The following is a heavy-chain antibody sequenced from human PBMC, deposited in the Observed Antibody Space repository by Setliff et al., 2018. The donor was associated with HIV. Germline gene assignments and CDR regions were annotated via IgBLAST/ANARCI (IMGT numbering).Heavy chain of an antibody. V-gene: IGHV4-38-2*01. CDR2: IYYSGST. J-gene: IGHJ3*02. CDR1: GYSVSSGYY. CDR3: ARVVPREVAPGGFDI. Sequence: SETLSLTCAVSGYSVSSGYYWGWIRQPPGKGLEWIASIYYSGSTYYAPPLKSRVTISVDTSKNQFSLKLTSVTAADTAVYFCARVVPREVAPGGFDIWGQGTMVTVSS. D-gene: IGHD5-12*01.